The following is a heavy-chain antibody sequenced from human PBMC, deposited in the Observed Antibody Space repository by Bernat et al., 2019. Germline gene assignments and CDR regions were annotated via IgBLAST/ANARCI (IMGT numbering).Heavy chain of an antibody. CDR3: ARDPSHCSGGSCYFGWVDP. V-gene: IGHV1-18*01. CDR1: GYTFTSYG. D-gene: IGHD2-15*01. Sequence: QVQLVQSGAEVKKPGASVKVSCKASGYTFTSYGISWVRQAPGQGLEWMGWIGAYNGNTNYAQKLQGRVTMTTDTSTSTAYMELRSLRSDDTAVYYCARDPSHCSGGSCYFGWVDPWGQGTLVTVSS. CDR2: IGAYNGNT. J-gene: IGHJ5*02.